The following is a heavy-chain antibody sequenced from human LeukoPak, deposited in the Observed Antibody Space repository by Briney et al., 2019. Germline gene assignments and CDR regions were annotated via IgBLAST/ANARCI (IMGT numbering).Heavy chain of an antibody. CDR3: AKDDEGYY. CDR1: GLRFTSYW. CDR2: IKEDGSAK. D-gene: IGHD3-3*01. Sequence: GGSLRLSCAASGLRFTSYWMSWVRQTPEKGLEWVANIKEDGSAKYYVDSVKGRFTISRDNAKNSLYLQMNSLRVEDTAVYYCAKDDEGYYWGQGVLVTVSS. V-gene: IGHV3-7*04. J-gene: IGHJ4*02.